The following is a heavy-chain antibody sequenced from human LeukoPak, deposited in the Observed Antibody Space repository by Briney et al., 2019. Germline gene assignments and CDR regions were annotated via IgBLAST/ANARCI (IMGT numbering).Heavy chain of an antibody. D-gene: IGHD1-7*01. J-gene: IGHJ6*02. V-gene: IGHV1-18*01. CDR3: ARDLRNWNYLRDYYGMDV. CDR1: GYTFTSFG. Sequence: ASVKASSKASGYTFTSFGISWLHQAPGQGLKGMGWISAYNGNTNYAQKLQGRVTMTTDTSTSTAYMELRSLRSDDTAMYYCARDLRNWNYLRDYYGMDVWGQGTTVTVSS. CDR2: ISAYNGNT.